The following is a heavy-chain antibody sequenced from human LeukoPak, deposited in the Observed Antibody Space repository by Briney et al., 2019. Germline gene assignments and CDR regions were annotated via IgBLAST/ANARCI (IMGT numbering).Heavy chain of an antibody. CDR3: ARGPAGREHYYYYYMDV. CDR2: VNPNSGGT. CDR1: GYTFTSYD. Sequence: GASVKVSCKASGYTFTSYDINWVRQAPGQGLEWMGWVNPNSGGTNYAQKFQGRVTMTRDTSISTAYMELSRLRSDDTAVYYCARGPAGREHYYYYYMDVWGKGTTVTVSS. J-gene: IGHJ6*03. D-gene: IGHD6-25*01. V-gene: IGHV1-2*02.